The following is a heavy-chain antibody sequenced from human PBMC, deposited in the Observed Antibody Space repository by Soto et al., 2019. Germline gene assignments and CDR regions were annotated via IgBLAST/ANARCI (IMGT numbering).Heavy chain of an antibody. V-gene: IGHV3-21*01. J-gene: IGHJ5*02. CDR3: ARTPSDIVVVPAARPNWFDP. CDR2: ISSSSSYI. Sequence: GGSLRLSCAASGFTFSSYSMNWVRQAPGKGLEWVSSISSSSSYIYYADSVKGRFTISRDNAKNSLYLQMNSLRAEDTAVYYCARTPSDIVVVPAARPNWFDPWGQGTLVTVSS. D-gene: IGHD2-2*02. CDR1: GFTFSSYS.